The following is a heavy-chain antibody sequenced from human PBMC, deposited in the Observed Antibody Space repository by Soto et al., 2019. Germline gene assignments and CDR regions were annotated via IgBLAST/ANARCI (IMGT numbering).Heavy chain of an antibody. CDR1: GGTFSSYT. CDR2: IIPILGIA. D-gene: IGHD6-13*01. V-gene: IGHV1-69*02. Sequence: QVQLVQSGAEVKKPGSSVKVSCKASGGTFSSYTISWVRQAPGQGLEWMGRIIPILGIANYAQKFQGRVTITADKSTSTAYMELSSLRSEDTAVYYCARAGVEGSSSWYVPRIFDPWGQGTLVTVSS. CDR3: ARAGVEGSSSWYVPRIFDP. J-gene: IGHJ5*02.